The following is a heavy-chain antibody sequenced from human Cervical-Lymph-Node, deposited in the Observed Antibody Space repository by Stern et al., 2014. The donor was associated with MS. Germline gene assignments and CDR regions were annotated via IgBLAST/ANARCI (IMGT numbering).Heavy chain of an antibody. CDR3: GRGQQSFDP. D-gene: IGHD6-13*01. V-gene: IGHV1-3*04. J-gene: IGHJ5*02. CDR2: INTANGDT. Sequence: QVHLVESGAEVKKPGASVKVSCKASGYTFTSYAIHWVRQAPGTRLEWMGRINTANGDTYYSEKFQGRVTFTRDTSANTAYMELFSLTSEDTTVYYCGRGQQSFDPWGQGTLVTVSA. CDR1: GYTFTSYA.